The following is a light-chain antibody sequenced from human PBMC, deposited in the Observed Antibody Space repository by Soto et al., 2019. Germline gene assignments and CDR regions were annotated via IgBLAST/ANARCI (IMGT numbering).Light chain of an antibody. CDR3: SSYTSSSTSRV. J-gene: IGLJ2*01. CDR1: SSDVGGYNY. V-gene: IGLV2-14*01. CDR2: DVS. Sequence: QSALTQPASVSGSPGQSITISCTGTSSDVGGYNYVSWYQQHPGKAPKLMIYDVSNRPSGVSNRSSGSKSGNTAALTISGLQAEDEADYYCSSYTSSSTSRVFGGVTKLTVL.